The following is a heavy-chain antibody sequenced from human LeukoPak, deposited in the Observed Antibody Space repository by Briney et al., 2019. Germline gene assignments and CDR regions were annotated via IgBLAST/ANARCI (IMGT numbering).Heavy chain of an antibody. D-gene: IGHD5-24*01. CDR3: ARHVDGYLFY. V-gene: IGHV4-4*09. Sequence: SETLSLTCTVSGGSISSYYWSWIRQPPGKGLEWIGYIYTSGSTNYNPSLKSRVTISVDTSKNQFSLKLSSVTAADTAVYYCARHVDGYLFYWGQGTLVTVSS. CDR1: GGSISSYY. J-gene: IGHJ4*02. CDR2: IYTSGST.